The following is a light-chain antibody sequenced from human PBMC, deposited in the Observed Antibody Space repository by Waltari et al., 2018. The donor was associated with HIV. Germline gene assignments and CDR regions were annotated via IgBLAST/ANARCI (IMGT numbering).Light chain of an antibody. J-gene: IGKJ4*01. CDR2: GAL. V-gene: IGKV1-39*01. Sequence: DIQMTQSPSSLSASVGARVTISCRSSQNINSYLNWYQQKAGRAPQLLIYGALNLHTWAPRRFSARGSGTDFTLTITSLQPEDFATYCCQQSYNVPVTFGGGTKVEV. CDR1: QNINSY. CDR3: QQSYNVPVT.